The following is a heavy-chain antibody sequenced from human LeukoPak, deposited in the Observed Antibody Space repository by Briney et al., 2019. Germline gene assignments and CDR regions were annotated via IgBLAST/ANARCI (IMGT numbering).Heavy chain of an antibody. CDR2: ISWNSGSI. J-gene: IGHJ4*02. CDR3: AKDRRAIAVAGLFDY. Sequence: GGSLRLSCAASGFTFDDYAMHWVRQAPGKGLEWVSGISWNSGSIGYADSVKGRFTISRDNAKNSLYLQMNSLRAEDTAVYYCAKDRRAIAVAGLFDYWGQGTLVTVSS. D-gene: IGHD6-19*01. CDR1: GFTFDDYA. V-gene: IGHV3-9*01.